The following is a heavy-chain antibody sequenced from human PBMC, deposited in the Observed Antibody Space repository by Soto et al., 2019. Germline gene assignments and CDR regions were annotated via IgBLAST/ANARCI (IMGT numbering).Heavy chain of an antibody. J-gene: IGHJ6*01. CDR1: VYGVSSNSAA. CDR2: TYYRSKWYN. V-gene: IGHV6-1*01. D-gene: IGHD6-6*01. Sequence: SQTLSLTCAISVYGVSSNSAAWNWIIQSPSRGLEWLGRTYYRSKWYNDYAVSVKRRITINPDTSKNQFSLQLNSVTPEDTAVYYCAIGWGIAARLDGMDVWGQATTVTVSS. CDR3: AIGWGIAARLDGMDV.